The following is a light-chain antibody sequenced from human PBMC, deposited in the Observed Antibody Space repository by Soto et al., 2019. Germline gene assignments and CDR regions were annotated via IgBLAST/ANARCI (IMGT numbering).Light chain of an antibody. V-gene: IGKV3-11*01. Sequence: EIVLTQSPATLSLSPGERASLSCRTSQSVSYYLAWYQQKPGQAPRLLIYDASSRATGIPARFSGTGSGTDFPLTINSLEPEDFAVYYCQQRSKYPLTFGGGTNVDI. CDR1: QSVSYY. CDR3: QQRSKYPLT. J-gene: IGKJ4*01. CDR2: DAS.